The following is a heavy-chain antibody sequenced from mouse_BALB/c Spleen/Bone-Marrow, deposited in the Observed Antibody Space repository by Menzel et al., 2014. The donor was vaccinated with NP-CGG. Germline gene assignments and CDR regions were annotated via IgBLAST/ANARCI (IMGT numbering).Heavy chain of an antibody. J-gene: IGHJ3*01. CDR2: IDPSDSET. Sequence: VELKESGAELGSSWASGKLSCKSSGYTFTSYWMNWVKQRPGQGLEWIGMIDPSDSETHYTQMFMDKATLTADKSSSTAYMQLSRLTSEDSAVYYCARKRTKNGIWFVFWG. CDR3: ARKRTKNGIWFVF. V-gene: IGHV1-61*01. CDR1: GYTFTSYW.